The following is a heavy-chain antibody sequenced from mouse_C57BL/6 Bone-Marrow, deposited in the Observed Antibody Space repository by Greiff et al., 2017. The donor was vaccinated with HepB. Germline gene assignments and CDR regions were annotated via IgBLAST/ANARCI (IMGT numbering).Heavy chain of an antibody. CDR2: INPGSGGT. Sequence: EQLQQSGAELVRPGTSVKVSCKASGYAFTNYLIEWVKQRPGQGLEWIGVINPGSGGTNYNEKFKGKATLTADKSSSTAYMQLSSLTSEDSAVYFCARGDGGGFAYWGQGTLVTVSA. D-gene: IGHD1-1*01. CDR1: GYAFTNYL. CDR3: ARGDGGGFAY. J-gene: IGHJ3*01. V-gene: IGHV1-54*01.